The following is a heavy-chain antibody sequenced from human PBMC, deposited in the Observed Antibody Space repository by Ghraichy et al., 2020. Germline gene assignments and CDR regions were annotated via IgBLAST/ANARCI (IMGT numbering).Heavy chain of an antibody. J-gene: IGHJ4*02. CDR2: INRDGGRK. D-gene: IGHD3-16*01. CDR1: GITFSKSW. Sequence: GGSLRLSCVVSGITFSKSWMGWVRQAPGKGLEWVANINRDGGRKYYVESVEGRFTISRDNGKNSLHLQMNSLRAEDTAVYYCATAAYDYIWGSYSPTRFDSWGQGTLVTVSS. CDR3: ATAAYDYIWGSYSPTRFDS. V-gene: IGHV3-7*01.